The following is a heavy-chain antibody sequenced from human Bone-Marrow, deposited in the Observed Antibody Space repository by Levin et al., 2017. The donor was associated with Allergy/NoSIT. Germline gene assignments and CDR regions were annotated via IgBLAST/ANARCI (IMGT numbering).Heavy chain of an antibody. CDR1: GFIFSTSE. CDR3: TGALRY. CDR2: IRSASGTSI. Sequence: GGSLRLSCAASGFIFSTSEMNWVRQAPGKGLEWVSYIRSASGTSIYYADSVRGRFTISRDNARSSLYLEMNNLRAEDTGVYYCTGALRYWGQGTLVTVSS. V-gene: IGHV3-48*03. J-gene: IGHJ4*02.